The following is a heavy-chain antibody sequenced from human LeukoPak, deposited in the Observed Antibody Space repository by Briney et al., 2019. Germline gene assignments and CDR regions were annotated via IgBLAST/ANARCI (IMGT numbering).Heavy chain of an antibody. CDR2: IYSGGST. CDR1: GFTVSSNY. J-gene: IGHJ2*01. D-gene: IGHD2-15*01. V-gene: IGHV3-66*02. Sequence: PGGSLRPSCAASGFTVSSNYMSWVRQAPGKGLEWVSVIYSGGSTYYADSVKGRFTISRDNSKNTLYLQMNSLRAEDTAVYYCAREGRGYCSGGSCYNTQYWYFDLWGRGTLVTVSS. CDR3: AREGRGYCSGGSCYNTQYWYFDL.